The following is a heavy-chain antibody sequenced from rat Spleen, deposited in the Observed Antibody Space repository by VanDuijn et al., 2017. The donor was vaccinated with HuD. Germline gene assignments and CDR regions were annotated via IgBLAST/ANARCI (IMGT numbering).Heavy chain of an antibody. J-gene: IGHJ2*01. CDR2: INFDGSGT. CDR1: GFTFSNYD. CDR3: ATLDY. Sequence: EVQLVESGGGLVQPGRSMKLSCAASGFTFSNYDMAWVRQAPTKGLEWVASINFDGSGTYYRDSVKGRFTISRDNAKSTLYLQMDSLRSEDTAAYYCATLDYWGQGVMVTVSS. V-gene: IGHV5-25*01.